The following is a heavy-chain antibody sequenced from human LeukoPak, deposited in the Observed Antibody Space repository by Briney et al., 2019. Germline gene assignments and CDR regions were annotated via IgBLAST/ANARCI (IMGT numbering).Heavy chain of an antibody. Sequence: GGSLRLSCAASGFTFDDYAMHWVRQAPGKGLEWVSGISWNSGSIGYADPVKGRFTISRDNAKNSLYLQMNSLRAEDTAVYYCASGFNSGPIADYWGQGTLVTVSS. D-gene: IGHD1-26*01. J-gene: IGHJ4*02. CDR3: ASGFNSGPIADY. CDR1: GFTFDDYA. CDR2: ISWNSGSI. V-gene: IGHV3-9*01.